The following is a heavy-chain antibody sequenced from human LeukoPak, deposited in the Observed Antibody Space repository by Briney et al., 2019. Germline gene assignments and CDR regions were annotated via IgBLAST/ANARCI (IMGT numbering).Heavy chain of an antibody. CDR1: GFTFGDYA. CDR3: TSGGGQWLVSAFDY. CDR2: IRSKAYGGTT. Sequence: GGSLRLSCTASGFTFGDYAMSWVRQAPGKGLEWVGFIRSKAYGGTTEYAASVKGRFTISRDDSKSIAYLQMNSLKTEDTAVYYCTSGGGQWLVSAFDYWGQGTLVTVSS. V-gene: IGHV3-49*04. J-gene: IGHJ4*02. D-gene: IGHD6-19*01.